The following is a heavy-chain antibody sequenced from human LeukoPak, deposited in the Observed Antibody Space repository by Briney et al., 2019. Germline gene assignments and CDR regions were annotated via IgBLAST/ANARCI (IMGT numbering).Heavy chain of an antibody. Sequence: SETLSLTCTVSSGSISTSNYYWGWVRQPPGKALEWIGNIFYSGSTYYSPSFKSRVTISLDTSRNQFSLKLSSVTAADTAVYYCARERDGYSHDAFDIWGQGTMVTVSS. D-gene: IGHD5-24*01. V-gene: IGHV4-39*07. J-gene: IGHJ3*02. CDR1: SGSISTSNYY. CDR3: ARERDGYSHDAFDI. CDR2: IFYSGST.